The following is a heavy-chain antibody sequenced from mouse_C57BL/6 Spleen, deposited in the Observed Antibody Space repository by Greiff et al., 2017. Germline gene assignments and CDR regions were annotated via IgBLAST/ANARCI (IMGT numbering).Heavy chain of an antibody. V-gene: IGHV1-82*01. CDR1: GYAFSSSW. J-gene: IGHJ2*01. CDR2: IYPGDGDT. CDR3: ARDGNYDYFDY. Sequence: QVQLQQPGPELVKPGASVKISCKASGYAFSSSWMNWVKQRPGKGLEWIGRIYPGDGDTNYNGKFKGKATLTADKSSSTAYMQLSSLTSEDSAVYCCARDGNYDYFDYWGQGTTLTVSS. D-gene: IGHD2-1*01.